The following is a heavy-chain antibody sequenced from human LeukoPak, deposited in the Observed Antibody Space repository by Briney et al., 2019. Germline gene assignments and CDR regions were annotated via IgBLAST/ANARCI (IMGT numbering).Heavy chain of an antibody. V-gene: IGHV4-59*01. D-gene: IGHD2-15*01. CDR2: IYYSGST. Sequence: PSETLSLTCTVSGGSISSYYWSWLRQPPGKGLEWIGYIYYSGSTNYNPSLKSRVTISVDTSKNQFSLKLSSVTAADTAVYYCARQCSGGSCDPPVYGMDVWGQGTTVTVSS. J-gene: IGHJ6*02. CDR3: ARQCSGGSCDPPVYGMDV. CDR1: GGSISSYY.